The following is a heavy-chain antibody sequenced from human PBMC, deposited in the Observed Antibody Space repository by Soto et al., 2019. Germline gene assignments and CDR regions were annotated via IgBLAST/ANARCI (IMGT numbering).Heavy chain of an antibody. Sequence: PGWSLRLSCVGSGFTFSTYGMHWVRQPPGKGLEWVALISDDGDKRYYADSVRGRLIISRDNSKDTLYLQMNSLGPDDTAVYFCAKARVRIVGANSFDYWGQGTPVTVSS. CDR1: GFTFSTYG. J-gene: IGHJ4*02. CDR2: ISDDGDKR. CDR3: AKARVRIVGANSFDY. D-gene: IGHD1-26*01. V-gene: IGHV3-30*18.